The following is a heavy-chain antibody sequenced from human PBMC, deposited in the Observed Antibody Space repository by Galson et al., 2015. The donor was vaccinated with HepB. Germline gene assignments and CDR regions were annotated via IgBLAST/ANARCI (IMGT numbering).Heavy chain of an antibody. CDR3: ARLLVLCSGGSCYSGGFDP. J-gene: IGHJ5*02. CDR1: GFTVSSNY. Sequence: SLRLSCAASGFTVSSNYMSWVRQAPGRGLEWVSVIYSGGSTYYADSVEGRFTISRDNSKNTLYLQMNSLRAEDTAVYYCARLLVLCSGGSCYSGGFDPWGQGTLVTVSS. CDR2: IYSGGST. V-gene: IGHV3-53*01. D-gene: IGHD2-15*01.